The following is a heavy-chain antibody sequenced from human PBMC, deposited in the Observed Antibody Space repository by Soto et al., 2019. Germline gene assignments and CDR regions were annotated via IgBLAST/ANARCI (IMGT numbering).Heavy chain of an antibody. Sequence: VQLVQSGAEVREPGESLKISCKGSGYSFSSFWVAWVRQTPGKGLEWLGIIYPGDLDTRYTSSFQGHVIISADKSSXXVYLQWSSLKASDTAMYYCARSIAVTGTYFSGLDVWGQGTPVTVSS. J-gene: IGHJ6*02. D-gene: IGHD6-19*01. CDR3: ARSIAVTGTYFSGLDV. CDR2: IYPGDLDT. V-gene: IGHV5-51*01. CDR1: GYSFSSFW.